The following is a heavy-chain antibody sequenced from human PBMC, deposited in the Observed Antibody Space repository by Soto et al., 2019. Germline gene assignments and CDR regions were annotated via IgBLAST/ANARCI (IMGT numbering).Heavy chain of an antibody. D-gene: IGHD3-9*01. CDR1: GYTFTSYD. V-gene: IGHV1-8*01. CDR2: MNPNSGNT. Sequence: ASVKVSCKASGYTFTSYDINWVRQATGQGLEWMGWMNPNSGNTGYAQKFQGRVTMTRNTSISTAYMELSSLRSEDTAVYYCATGYCDRLTGVNAALDIGGDGVMVT. J-gene: IGHJ3*02. CDR3: ATGYCDRLTGVNAALDI.